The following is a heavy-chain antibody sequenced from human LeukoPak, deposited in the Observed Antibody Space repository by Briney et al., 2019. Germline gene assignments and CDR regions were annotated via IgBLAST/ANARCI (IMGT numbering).Heavy chain of an antibody. CDR3: AGGFRGTADY. J-gene: IGHJ4*02. CDR1: GGPFSSVGYY. D-gene: IGHD1-1*01. CDR2: IYQSGLT. Sequence: SDTLSLTCTVSGGPFSSVGYYWIWIRQHPGKGLEWIGYIYQSGLTYYNPSLKSRVTITVDTSKNQFSLKLSSVTAADTAVYYCAGGFRGTADYWGQGTLVTVSS. V-gene: IGHV4-31*03.